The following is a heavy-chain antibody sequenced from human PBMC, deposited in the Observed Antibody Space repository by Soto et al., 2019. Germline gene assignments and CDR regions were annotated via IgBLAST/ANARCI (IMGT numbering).Heavy chain of an antibody. CDR3: AAVVGANRYWYFDL. D-gene: IGHD3-22*01. CDR2: IYNSGST. V-gene: IGHV4-59*08. CDR1: GGSISSYY. J-gene: IGHJ2*01. Sequence: QAQLQESGPGLVKPSETLSLTCTVSGGSISSYYWSWIRQSPGKGLECIGYIYNSGSTNYHPSLKSRVTISLDTSKNQFSLKLSSVTAADTAVYYCAAVVGANRYWYFDLWGRGTLVTVSS.